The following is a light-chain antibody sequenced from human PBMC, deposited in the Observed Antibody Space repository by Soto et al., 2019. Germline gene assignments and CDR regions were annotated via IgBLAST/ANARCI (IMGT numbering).Light chain of an antibody. Sequence: ALTQPRSVSGSPGQSVTISCTGTSSDVGGYNYVSWYQQHPGKAPKLMIYDVSKRPSGVPDRFSGSKSGNTASLTISGLQAEDEADYYCCSYAGSYPYVFGTGTKVTV. CDR2: DVS. CDR3: CSYAGSYPYV. V-gene: IGLV2-11*01. J-gene: IGLJ1*01. CDR1: SSDVGGYNY.